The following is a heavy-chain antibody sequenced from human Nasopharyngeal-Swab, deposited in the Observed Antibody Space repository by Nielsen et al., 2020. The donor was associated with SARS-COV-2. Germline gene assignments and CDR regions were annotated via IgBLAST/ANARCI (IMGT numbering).Heavy chain of an antibody. D-gene: IGHD4-17*01. J-gene: IGHJ6*03. CDR2: ISGSGGST. CDR1: GFTFSSHA. Sequence: GESLKISCAASGFTFSSHAMSWVRQAPGKGLEWASAISGSGGSTYYADSVKGRFTVSRDNSKNTLYLQMNSLRAEDTAVYYCAKYYGDYPYYYYMDVWGKGTTVTVSS. CDR3: AKYYGDYPYYYYMDV. V-gene: IGHV3-23*01.